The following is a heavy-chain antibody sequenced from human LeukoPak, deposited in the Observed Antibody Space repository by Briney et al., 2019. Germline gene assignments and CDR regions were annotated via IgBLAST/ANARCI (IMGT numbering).Heavy chain of an antibody. Sequence: GESLKISCKGSGYSFTTYWIGWVRQMPGKGLEWMGIIYPGDSDTRYRPSCQCQVTISADKSTSTAHLQWSSLKASDTAMYYCARRGRRYYDSSGLGAFDIWGQGTMVTVSS. CDR1: GYSFTTYW. CDR2: IYPGDSDT. D-gene: IGHD3-22*01. CDR3: ARRGRRYYDSSGLGAFDI. J-gene: IGHJ3*02. V-gene: IGHV5-51*01.